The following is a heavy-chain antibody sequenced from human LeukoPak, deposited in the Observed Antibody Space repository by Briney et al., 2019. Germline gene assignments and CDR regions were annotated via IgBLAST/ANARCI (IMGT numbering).Heavy chain of an antibody. CDR3: ARGDYYGSGSYYTNWFDP. J-gene: IGHJ5*02. Sequence: SETLSLTCAVSGASISSSNWWSWVRQPPGKGLEWIGSIYYSGSTSYNPSLKSRVTVSVDTSKSQFSLKLSSVTAADTAVYYCARGDYYGSGSYYTNWFDPWGQGTLVTVSS. D-gene: IGHD3-10*01. V-gene: IGHV4-4*02. CDR2: IYYSGST. CDR1: GASISSSNW.